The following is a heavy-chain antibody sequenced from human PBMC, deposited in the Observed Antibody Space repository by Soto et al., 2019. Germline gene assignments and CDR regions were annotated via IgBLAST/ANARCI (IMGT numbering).Heavy chain of an antibody. CDR2: IRGKAYGGTT. CDR1: GFTFGYYA. V-gene: IGHV3-49*03. D-gene: IGHD2-2*02. CDR3: TRYTASGYYYMEV. J-gene: IGHJ6*03. Sequence: GGSLRLSCTASGFTFGYYAMSWFRQAPGKGLEWVGFIRGKAYGGTTEYAASVKGRFTISRDDSKSIAYLQMNSLKTEDTAVYYCTRYTASGYYYMEVSGQRTPFTVPS.